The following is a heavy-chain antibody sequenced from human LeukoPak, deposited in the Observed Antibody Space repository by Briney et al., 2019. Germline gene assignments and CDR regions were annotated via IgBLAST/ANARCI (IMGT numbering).Heavy chain of an antibody. CDR1: GFTFSYSY. J-gene: IGHJ4*02. D-gene: IGHD4-17*01. CDR2: ISSSGGSI. CDR3: ARVAVTMMFDY. V-gene: IGHV3-11*01. Sequence: GGSLRLPCAASGFTFSYSYMSWIRQAPGKGLEWVSYISSSGGSINYADSVKGRFTISRDNAKKSLYLQMNSLRAEDTAVYYCARVAVTMMFDYWGQGTLVTVSS.